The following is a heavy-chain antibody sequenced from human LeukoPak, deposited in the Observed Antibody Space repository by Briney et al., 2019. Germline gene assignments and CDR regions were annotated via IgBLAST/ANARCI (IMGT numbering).Heavy chain of an antibody. Sequence: ASVKVSCKASGYTFSDYYLLWMRQAPGQGLGWMGWIHPNSGGTTYAQKFQGRVTLTRDTSISTAYMDLSGLTSDDAAVYYCTREDYWGQGTLVTVSS. V-gene: IGHV1-2*02. CDR2: IHPNSGGT. CDR1: GYTFSDYY. J-gene: IGHJ4*02. CDR3: TREDY.